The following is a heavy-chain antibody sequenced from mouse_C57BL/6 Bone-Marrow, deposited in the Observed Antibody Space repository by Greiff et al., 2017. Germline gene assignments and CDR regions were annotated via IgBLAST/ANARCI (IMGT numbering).Heavy chain of an antibody. D-gene: IGHD3-2*02. J-gene: IGHJ2*01. V-gene: IGHV6-6*01. CDR1: GFTFSDAW. Sequence: EVQLVESGGGLVQPGGSMKLSCAASGFTFSDAWMDWVRQSPEKGLEWVAEIRNKANNHATYYAESVKGRFTISRDDSNSSVYLQMNSLRAEDTGIYYCTRQLRLHFDYWGQGTTLTVSS. CDR2: IRNKANNHAT. CDR3: TRQLRLHFDY.